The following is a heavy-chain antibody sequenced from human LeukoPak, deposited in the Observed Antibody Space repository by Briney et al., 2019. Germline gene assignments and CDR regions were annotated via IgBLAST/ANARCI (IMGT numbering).Heavy chain of an antibody. CDR1: GYTFTNYY. D-gene: IGHD6-19*01. CDR2: INPSGGST. Sequence: ASVKVSCKASGYTFTNYYMHWVRQAPGQGLEWMGIINPSGGSTSYAQKFQGRVTMTRDTSTSTVYMELSSLRSEDAAVYYCATGLYSSGFDYWGQGTLVTVSS. J-gene: IGHJ4*02. CDR3: ATGLYSSGFDY. V-gene: IGHV1-46*03.